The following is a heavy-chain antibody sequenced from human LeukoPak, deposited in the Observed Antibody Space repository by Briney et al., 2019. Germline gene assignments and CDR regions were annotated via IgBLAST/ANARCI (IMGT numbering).Heavy chain of an antibody. CDR2: INTSGGST. D-gene: IGHD2-21*02. Sequence: ASVKVSCKASGYTFTSYYMHWVRQAPGQGLEWMGIINTSGGSTTYAQKFQGRVSMTRDTSTSTVYLEVSSLRSEDTAVYYCAGSDSAIPFDYWGQGTLVTVSS. CDR1: GYTFTSYY. CDR3: AGSDSAIPFDY. J-gene: IGHJ4*02. V-gene: IGHV1-46*01.